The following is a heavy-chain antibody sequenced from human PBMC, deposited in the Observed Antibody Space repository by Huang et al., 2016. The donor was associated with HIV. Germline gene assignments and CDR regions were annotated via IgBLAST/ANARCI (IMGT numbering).Heavy chain of an antibody. CDR1: CVIFNVFA. D-gene: IGHD4-17*01. Sequence: VQMVESWGDSVQSGRSLRLSCRGSCVIFNVFAINWFRQSPGKGLEWLGFVRRNGCGGASKSAPSVKDRFTVSRDEAKNVAFLQMDNLQVDDTAIYYCSPSGDDYLYFYMDVWGNGTTVIVS. CDR3: SPSGDDYLYFYMDV. CDR2: VRRNGCGGAS. J-gene: IGHJ6*03. V-gene: IGHV3-49*03.